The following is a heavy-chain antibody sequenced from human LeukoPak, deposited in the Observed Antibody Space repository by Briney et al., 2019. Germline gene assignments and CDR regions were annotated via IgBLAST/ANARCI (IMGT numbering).Heavy chain of an antibody. CDR2: ITGSNSYM. J-gene: IGHJ5*02. Sequence: GGSLRLSCAASGLTFSRYSMNWVRQAPGKGLEWVSSITGSNSYMYYADSVKGRFTISRDNAKSSLYLQMDSLRAEDTAVYYCAKDPYYDFWSGSWGQGTLVTVSS. CDR3: AKDPYYDFWSGS. CDR1: GLTFSRYS. D-gene: IGHD3-3*01. V-gene: IGHV3-21*04.